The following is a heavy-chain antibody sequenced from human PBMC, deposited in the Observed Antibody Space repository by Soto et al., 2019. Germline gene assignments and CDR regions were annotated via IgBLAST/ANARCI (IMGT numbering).Heavy chain of an antibody. V-gene: IGHV1-58*01. CDR2: IVVGSGNT. D-gene: IGHD3-3*01. J-gene: IGHJ6*04. CDR3: AAVRPEKKATFLGVVAPKGMAV. Sequence: GASVKVSCKASGFTFTSSAVQWVRQARGQRLEWIGWIVVGSGNTNYAQKFQERVTITRDMSTSTAYMELSSLRSEDTAVHYCAAVRPEKKATFLGVVAPKGMAVGGKGTTVTVSS. CDR1: GFTFTSSA.